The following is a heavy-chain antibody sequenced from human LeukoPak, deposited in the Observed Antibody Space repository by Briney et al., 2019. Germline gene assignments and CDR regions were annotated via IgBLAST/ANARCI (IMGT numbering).Heavy chain of an antibody. CDR1: GFSFSNYQ. Sequence: GGSLRLSCAASGFSFSNYQLNWVRQAPGKGLEWVSSISGSGATIYYADSVKGRFTISRDNAKNSLYLQMNSLRVEDTAVYYCARDLNDFWSGSYFDYWGQGTLVTVSS. V-gene: IGHV3-48*03. J-gene: IGHJ4*02. D-gene: IGHD3-3*01. CDR3: ARDLNDFWSGSYFDY. CDR2: ISGSGATI.